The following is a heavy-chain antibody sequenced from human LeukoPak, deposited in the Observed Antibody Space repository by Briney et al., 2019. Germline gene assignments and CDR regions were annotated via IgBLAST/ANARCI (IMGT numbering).Heavy chain of an antibody. CDR3: ARAVVGETFDY. V-gene: IGHV4-39*01. CDR1: GGSISSSSYY. D-gene: IGHD1-26*01. J-gene: IGHJ4*02. CDR2: IYYSGST. Sequence: SETLSLTCTVSGGSISSSSYYWGWIRQPPGKGLEWIGGIYYSGSTYYNPSLKSRVTISVDTSKNQFSLKLSSVTAADTAVYYCARAVVGETFDYWGQGTLVTVSS.